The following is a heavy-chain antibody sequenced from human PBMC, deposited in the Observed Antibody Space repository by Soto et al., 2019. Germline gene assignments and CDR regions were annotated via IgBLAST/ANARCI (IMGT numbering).Heavy chain of an antibody. D-gene: IGHD5-12*01. CDR1: DGSVSSGSYY. CDR3: ARDSLAFFDS. Sequence: SETLSLTCTVSDGSVSSGSYYWTWIRQPPGKGLEWIGYIYSSGSTLYNPSLKSRVIMSVDTSMNQFSLKLSSVTAADTAVYYCARDSLAFFDSWGQGTLVTVSS. V-gene: IGHV4-61*01. CDR2: IYSSGST. J-gene: IGHJ4*02.